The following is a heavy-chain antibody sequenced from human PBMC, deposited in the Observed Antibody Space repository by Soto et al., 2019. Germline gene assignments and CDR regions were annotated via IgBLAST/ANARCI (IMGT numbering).Heavy chain of an antibody. V-gene: IGHV4-59*01. Sequence: QVQLQESGPGLVKPSETLSLTCTVSGGSITGYYWSWVRQPPGEGLEWIGYIYYRGDTDYNPSLNGRVTISVDRAQNQFCLNLKSVTAADTAVYYCARSIPRSELYFQNWGQGTLVTVS. CDR3: ARSIPRSELYFQN. CDR1: GGSITGYY. D-gene: IGHD1-26*01. J-gene: IGHJ1*01. CDR2: IYYRGDT.